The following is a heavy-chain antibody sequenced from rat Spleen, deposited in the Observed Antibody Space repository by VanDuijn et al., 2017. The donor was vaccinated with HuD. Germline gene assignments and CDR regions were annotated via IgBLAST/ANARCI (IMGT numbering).Heavy chain of an antibody. J-gene: IGHJ2*01. CDR2: IIYDGSST. Sequence: EVQLVESDGGLVQPGRSLKFSCAASGFTFSDYAMAWVRQAPKKGLEWVATIIYDGSSTYYRDSVKGRFTISTDNAKSTLSLQMDSLRSEDTATYYCARRHYGYTDYFDYWGQGVMVTVSS. CDR3: ARRHYGYTDYFDY. D-gene: IGHD1-9*01. CDR1: GFTFSDYA. V-gene: IGHV5-17*01.